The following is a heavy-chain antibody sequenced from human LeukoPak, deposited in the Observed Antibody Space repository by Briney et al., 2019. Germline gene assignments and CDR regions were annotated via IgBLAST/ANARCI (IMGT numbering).Heavy chain of an antibody. Sequence: GESLKISCKGSGYSFTNYWIGWVRQIPGKGLEWMGIIYPGDSDTRYSPSFQGQVTISADKSISTAYLQWSSLKASDTAMYYCARSGRGFLNWFDPWGQGTLVTVSS. CDR3: ARSGRGFLNWFDP. J-gene: IGHJ5*02. CDR1: GYSFTNYW. CDR2: IYPGDSDT. V-gene: IGHV5-51*01. D-gene: IGHD1-14*01.